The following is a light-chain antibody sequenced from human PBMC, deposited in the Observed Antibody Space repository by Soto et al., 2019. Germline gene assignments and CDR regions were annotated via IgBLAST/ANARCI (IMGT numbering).Light chain of an antibody. CDR3: QQYGTSEII. Sequence: EIVLTQSPGPPSLSPGERATLSRRASQSLTNSFIAWYQQKPGQAPRLLIYDTSSRATGIPDRFSGSGSGTDFTLTISRLEPEDFAVFFCQQYGTSEIIFGQGTRLEIK. V-gene: IGKV3-20*01. CDR1: QSLTNSF. J-gene: IGKJ5*01. CDR2: DTS.